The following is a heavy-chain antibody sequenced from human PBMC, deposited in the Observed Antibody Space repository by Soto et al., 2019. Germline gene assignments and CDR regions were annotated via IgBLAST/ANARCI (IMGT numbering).Heavy chain of an antibody. CDR1: GFTFSSYA. CDR2: ISYDGSNK. V-gene: IGHV3-30-3*01. CDR3: ARDLSHSSPGY. D-gene: IGHD6-13*01. Sequence: ESGGGVVQPGRSLRLSCAASGFTFSSYAMHWVRQAPGTGLEWVAVISYDGSNKYYADSVKGRFTISRDNSKNTLYLQMNSLRAEDTAVYYCARDLSHSSPGYWGQGTLVTVSS. J-gene: IGHJ4*02.